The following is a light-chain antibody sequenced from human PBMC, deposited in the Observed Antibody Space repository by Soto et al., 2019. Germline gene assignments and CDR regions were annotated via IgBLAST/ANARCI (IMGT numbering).Light chain of an antibody. CDR2: GAS. V-gene: IGKV3-15*01. CDR3: EQYNNWPKT. J-gene: IGKJ1*01. CDR1: QSVSSN. Sequence: EIVMTQSPATLSVSPGERATLSCRARQSVSSNLAWYQQKPGQAPRLLIYGASTRATGIPARFSGSGSGTEFTLTISSLQSEDFAVYYCEQYNNWPKTFGQGTKVEIQ.